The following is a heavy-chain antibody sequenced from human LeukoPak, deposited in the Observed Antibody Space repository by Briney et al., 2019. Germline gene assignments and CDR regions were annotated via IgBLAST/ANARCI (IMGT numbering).Heavy chain of an antibody. V-gene: IGHV3-7*01. CDR3: VRVFRDYLEAFDI. Sequence: GGSLRPSCAASGFRFSSYWMSWVRQAPGKGLEWVANTDQDGSEKHYVDSVKGRISISRDNARSSLYLQMNNLRAEDTAVYYCVRVFRDYLEAFDIWGQGTMVTVSS. J-gene: IGHJ3*02. D-gene: IGHD4-11*01. CDR1: GFRFSSYW. CDR2: TDQDGSEK.